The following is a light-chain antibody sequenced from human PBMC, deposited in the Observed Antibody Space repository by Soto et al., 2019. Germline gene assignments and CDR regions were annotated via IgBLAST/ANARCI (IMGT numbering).Light chain of an antibody. CDR3: QQYNSAPRT. CDR2: KAS. CDR1: QTISSW. V-gene: IGKV1-5*03. J-gene: IGKJ1*01. Sequence: DIQMTQSTSTLYGSVGDKASITWRASQTISSWLAWYQQKPGKAPKLLIYKASTLKSGVPSRFSGSGSGTEFTLTISSLQPDDFATYYCQQYNSAPRTFGQGTEVDIK.